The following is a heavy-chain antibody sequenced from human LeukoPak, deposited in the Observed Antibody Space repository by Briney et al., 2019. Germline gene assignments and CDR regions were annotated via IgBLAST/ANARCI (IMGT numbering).Heavy chain of an antibody. CDR2: INQDGSEK. V-gene: IGHV3-7*01. J-gene: IGHJ2*01. D-gene: IGHD1-26*01. CDR3: ARDKIVGATTGSYFDL. CDR1: GFTFTTYW. Sequence: GGSLRLSCAASGFTFTTYWMSWVRQAPGKGLEWVANINQDGSEKYYVDSMKGGFTISRENAKNSLYLQMNSLRAEDTAVYYCARDKIVGATTGSYFDLWGRGTLVTVSS.